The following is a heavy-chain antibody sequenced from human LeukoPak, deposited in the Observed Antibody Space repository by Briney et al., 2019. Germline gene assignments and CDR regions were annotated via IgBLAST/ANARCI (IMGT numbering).Heavy chain of an antibody. CDR3: ARDWRWGYSSSSGDFSVDY. D-gene: IGHD6-6*01. CDR1: GYTFTSYG. CDR2: ISAYNGNT. V-gene: IGHV1-18*01. J-gene: IGHJ4*02. Sequence: ASVKVSCKASGYTFTSYGISWVRQAPGQGLEWMGCISAYNGNTNYAQKLQGRVTMTTDTSTSTAYMELRSLRSDDTAVYYCARDWRWGYSSSSGDFSVDYWGQGTLVTVSS.